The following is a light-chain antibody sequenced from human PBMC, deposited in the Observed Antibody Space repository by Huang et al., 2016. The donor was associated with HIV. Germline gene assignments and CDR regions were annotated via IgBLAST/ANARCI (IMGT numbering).Light chain of an antibody. CDR2: AAS. CDR3: LQDYGYPRT. Sequence: AIQMTQSPSSLSASVGDRVTITCRASQGIRNDLGWYQQKPGKAPNLLIYAASNLQSGVPSRFSGSGSGTDFTLTISSLQTDDFATYYCLQDYGYPRTFGQGTKVEIK. CDR1: QGIRND. V-gene: IGKV1-6*01. J-gene: IGKJ1*01.